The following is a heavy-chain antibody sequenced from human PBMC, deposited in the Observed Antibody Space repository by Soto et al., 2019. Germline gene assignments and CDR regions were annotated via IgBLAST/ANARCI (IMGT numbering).Heavy chain of an antibody. J-gene: IGHJ4*02. V-gene: IGHV5-51*01. CDR3: ARASWKFVDPYHFDS. Sequence: GESLKSSCKGSGYRFSTYWIGWLGQMPGKGLEWMGIIYPGDIDTSYSPSFQGQVTISADNYISTAYLQWSSLKAADTAIYYCARASWKFVDPYHFDSCGQGTLVTVSS. CDR2: IYPGDIDT. CDR1: GYRFSTYW. D-gene: IGHD1-1*01.